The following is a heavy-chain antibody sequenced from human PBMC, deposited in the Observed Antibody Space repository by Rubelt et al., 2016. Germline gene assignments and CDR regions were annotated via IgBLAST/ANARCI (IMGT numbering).Heavy chain of an antibody. D-gene: IGHD2-15*01. V-gene: IGHV1-24*01. Sequence: APGQGLEWMGGFDPEDGETIYAQKFQGRVTMTEDTSTDTAYMELSSLRSEDTAVYYCATVSCSGGSCYSLSLGYWGQGTLVTVSS. J-gene: IGHJ4*02. CDR3: ATVSCSGGSCYSLSLGY. CDR2: FDPEDGET.